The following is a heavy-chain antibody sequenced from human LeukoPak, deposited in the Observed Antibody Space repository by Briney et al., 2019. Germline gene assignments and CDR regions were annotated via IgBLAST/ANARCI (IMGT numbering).Heavy chain of an antibody. V-gene: IGHV4-59*01. J-gene: IGHJ3*02. CDR2: IYYSGST. CDR3: AAALYSYDAFDI. Sequence: PSETLSLTCTVSGGSISSYYWSWIRQPPGKELEWIGYIYYSGSTNYNPSLKSRVTISVDTSKNQFSLKLSSVTAADTAVYYCAAALYSYDAFDIWGQGTMVTVSS. D-gene: IGHD5-18*01. CDR1: GGSISSYY.